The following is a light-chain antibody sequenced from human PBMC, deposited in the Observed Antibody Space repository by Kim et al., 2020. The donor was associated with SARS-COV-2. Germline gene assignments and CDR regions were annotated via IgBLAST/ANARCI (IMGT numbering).Light chain of an antibody. J-gene: IGLJ1*01. V-gene: IGLV1-44*01. CDR2: SNY. Sequence: ELTQPPSASGTPGQRVTISCSGSSSNIGSNTVKWYQQLPGTAPKLLIYSNYQRPSGVPDRFSGSKSGTSVSLAISGLQSEDEADYYCAAWDDSLNAYVFGTGTKVTVL. CDR1: SSNIGSNT. CDR3: AAWDDSLNAYV.